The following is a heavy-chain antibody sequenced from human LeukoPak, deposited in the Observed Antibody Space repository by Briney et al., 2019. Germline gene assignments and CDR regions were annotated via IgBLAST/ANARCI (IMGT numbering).Heavy chain of an antibody. D-gene: IGHD3-22*01. CDR3: ARGRYYDSSGYYHDAFDI. V-gene: IGHV4-34*01. CDR2: INHSGST. CDR1: GGSFSGYY. Sequence: SETLSLTCAVYGGSFSGYYWSWIRQPPGKGLEWIGEINHSGSTNYNPSLKSRVTISVDTSKNQFSLKLSSVTAADTAVYYCARGRYYDSSGYYHDAFDIWGQGTMVTVSS. J-gene: IGHJ3*02.